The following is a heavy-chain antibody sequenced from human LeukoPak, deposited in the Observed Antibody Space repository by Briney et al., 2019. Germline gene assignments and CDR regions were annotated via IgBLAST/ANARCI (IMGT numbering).Heavy chain of an antibody. D-gene: IGHD1-26*01. J-gene: IGHJ4*02. CDR3: ATTGELLGVQYFDY. CDR2: VHKSGRT. Sequence: SETLSLTCALSTVSVSSGNFWSWVRQPPGEGLEWIGEVHKSGRTNYNPSLKTRVTISIDASKNQLSLELTSVTAADTAIYYCATTGELLGVQYFDYWGRGTLVTVSS. CDR1: TVSVSSGNF. V-gene: IGHV4-4*02.